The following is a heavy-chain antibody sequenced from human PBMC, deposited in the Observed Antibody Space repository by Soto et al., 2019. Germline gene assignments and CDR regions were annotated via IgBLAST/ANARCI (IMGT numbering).Heavy chain of an antibody. J-gene: IGHJ5*02. D-gene: IGHD2-15*01. CDR1: GGSITSYY. Sequence: SETLSLTCTVSGGSITSYYWSWIRQSPGKGLEWIGYINHSGTTNYNTSLKSRVTISVDTSKNQFSLKLISVTAADTGVYYCARGAGWWNPWGQGTLVTVSS. CDR2: INHSGTT. CDR3: ARGAGWWNP. V-gene: IGHV4-59*01.